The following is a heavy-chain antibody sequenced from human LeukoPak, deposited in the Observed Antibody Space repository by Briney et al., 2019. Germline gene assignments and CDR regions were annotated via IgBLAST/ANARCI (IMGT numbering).Heavy chain of an antibody. V-gene: IGHV4-61*02. D-gene: IGHD3-10*01. Sequence: PSETLSLTCTVSCGSISSGSYYWSWIRQPAGKGLEWIGRIYTSVSTNYNPSLKNRLTISVDTSKNQFSLKLSSVTAADTAVYYCARRLNYYGSGSYYNSGPLAYWGQGTLVTVSS. CDR1: CGSISSGSYY. J-gene: IGHJ4*02. CDR3: ARRLNYYGSGSYYNSGPLAY. CDR2: IYTSVST.